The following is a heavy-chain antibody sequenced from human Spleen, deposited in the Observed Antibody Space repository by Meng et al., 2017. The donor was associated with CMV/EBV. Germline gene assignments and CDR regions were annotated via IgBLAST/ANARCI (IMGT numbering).Heavy chain of an antibody. V-gene: IGHV3-30*02. D-gene: IGHD2-2*01. Sequence: GESLKISYAASGFTFSSYGMHWVRQAPGKGLEWVAFIRYDGSNKYYADSVKGRFTISRDNAKNSLYLQMNSLRVEDTAVYYCASDRYCGTTDCYSGFDYWGQGALVTVSS. J-gene: IGHJ4*02. CDR1: GFTFSSYG. CDR2: IRYDGSNK. CDR3: ASDRYCGTTDCYSGFDY.